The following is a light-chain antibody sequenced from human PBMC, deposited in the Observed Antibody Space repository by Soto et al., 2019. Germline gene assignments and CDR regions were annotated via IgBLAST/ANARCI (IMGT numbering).Light chain of an antibody. V-gene: IGLV1-47*01. J-gene: IGLJ3*02. CDR3: AAWDDSLSGPWV. CDR2: RNN. Sequence: QSVLTQPPSASGTPGQRVTISCSGSSSNIGSNYVYWYQQLPGTAPKLLIYRNNQLPSGVPDRFSGSKSGTSASLAISGLRSEDEDDDYCAAWDDSLSGPWVFGGGTKLTVL. CDR1: SSNIGSNY.